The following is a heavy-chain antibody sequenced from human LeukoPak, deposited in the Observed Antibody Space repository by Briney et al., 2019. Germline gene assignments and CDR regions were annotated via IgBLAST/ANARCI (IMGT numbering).Heavy chain of an antibody. CDR2: INHSGST. Sequence: SETLSLTCAVYGGSFSGYYWSWIRQPPGKGLEWIGEINHSGSTNYNPSLKSRVTISVDTSKNQFSLKLSSVTAANTAVYYCARSFLYYYYYMDVWGKGTTVTVSS. J-gene: IGHJ6*03. CDR1: GGSFSGYY. D-gene: IGHD2/OR15-2a*01. CDR3: ARSFLYYYYYMDV. V-gene: IGHV4-34*01.